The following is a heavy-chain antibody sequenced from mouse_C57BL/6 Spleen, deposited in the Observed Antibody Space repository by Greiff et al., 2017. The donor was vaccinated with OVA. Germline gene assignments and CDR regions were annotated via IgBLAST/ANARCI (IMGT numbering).Heavy chain of an antibody. CDR1: GFSLTSYG. CDR2: IWRGGST. V-gene: IGHV2-5*01. J-gene: IGHJ1*03. D-gene: IGHD2-5*01. CDR3: ASYYSNYDWYFDV. Sequence: VKLMESGPGLVQPSQSLSITCTVSGFSLTSYGVHWVRQSPGKGLEWLGVIWRGGSTDYNAAFMSRLSITKDNSKSQVFFKMNSLQADDTAIYYCASYYSNYDWYFDVWGTGTTVTVSS.